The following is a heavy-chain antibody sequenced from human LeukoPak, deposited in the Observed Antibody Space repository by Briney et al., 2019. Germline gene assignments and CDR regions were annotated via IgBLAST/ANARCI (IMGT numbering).Heavy chain of an antibody. CDR3: ARRYCIGGNCRYSDY. D-gene: IGHD2-15*01. CDR2: TTNKANSYTT. V-gene: IGHV3-72*01. CDR1: GFILSDHY. Sequence: GGSLRLSCAASGFILSDHYMDWVRQAPGKGLEWVGRTTNKANSYTTEYAASVKGRFTISRDDSKNSLYLQMNSLKTEDTAVYYCARRYCIGGNCRYSDYWGQGTLVTVSS. J-gene: IGHJ4*02.